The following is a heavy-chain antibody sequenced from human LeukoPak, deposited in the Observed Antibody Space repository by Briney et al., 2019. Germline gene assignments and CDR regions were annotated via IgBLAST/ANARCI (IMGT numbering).Heavy chain of an antibody. Sequence: PGGSLRLSCAAYGFTFSSYGMHWVRQAPAKGLEWVAFIRYDGSNKYYADSVKGRFTISRDKSKNTLYLQMNSLRAEDTAVYYCAKDIDIVVVPAANGNQDYWGQGTLVTVSS. CDR1: GFTFSSYG. V-gene: IGHV3-30*02. D-gene: IGHD2-2*01. J-gene: IGHJ4*02. CDR3: AKDIDIVVVPAANGNQDY. CDR2: IRYDGSNK.